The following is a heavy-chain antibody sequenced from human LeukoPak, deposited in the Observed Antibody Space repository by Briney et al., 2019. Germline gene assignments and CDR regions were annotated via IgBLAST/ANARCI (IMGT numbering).Heavy chain of an antibody. J-gene: IGHJ4*02. Sequence: PSETLSLTCTVSGGSISSSSYYWGWIRQPPGKGLEWVSRINTDGSSTSYADSVKGRFTISRDNAKNTLYLQMNSLRAEDTAVYYCARAGFDYWGQGTLVTVSS. D-gene: IGHD3-10*01. CDR3: ARAGFDY. CDR1: GGSISSSSYY. V-gene: IGHV3-74*01. CDR2: INTDGSST.